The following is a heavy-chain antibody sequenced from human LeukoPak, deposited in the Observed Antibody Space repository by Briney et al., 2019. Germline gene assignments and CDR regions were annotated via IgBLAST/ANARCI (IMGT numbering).Heavy chain of an antibody. CDR3: ATDSPETAAFDY. J-gene: IGHJ4*02. D-gene: IGHD1-1*01. CDR2: ISDSGGRT. V-gene: IGHV3-23*01. Sequence: GGSLRLSCAVSGITLSNYGMSWVRQAPGKGLEWVAGISDSGGRTNYADSVKGRFTISKDNPKNTLYLQMNSLRAEDTAVYFCATDSPETAAFDYWGQGTLVTVSS. CDR1: GITLSNYG.